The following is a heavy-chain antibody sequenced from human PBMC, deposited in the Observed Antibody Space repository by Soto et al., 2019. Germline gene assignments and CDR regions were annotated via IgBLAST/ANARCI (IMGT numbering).Heavy chain of an antibody. CDR2: ISGSGGST. CDR3: AKDISGSYYDFDY. D-gene: IGHD1-26*01. Sequence: PGGSLRLSCAATGFTLRTNAMSWVRQAPGKGLEWVSAISGSGGSTYSADSVKGRFTISRDNSKNTLHLQMNSLRAEDTAVYYCAKDISGSYYDFDYWGQGTLVTVSS. CDR1: GFTLRTNA. J-gene: IGHJ4*02. V-gene: IGHV3-23*01.